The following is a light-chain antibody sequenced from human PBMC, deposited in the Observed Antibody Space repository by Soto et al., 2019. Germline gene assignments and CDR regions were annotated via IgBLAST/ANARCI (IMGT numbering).Light chain of an antibody. CDR1: QTVTYH. Sequence: DIQMTQFPSSLSASVGDRVTITCRASQTVTYHLNWYQHNPGKAPKVLIYGASSIQSGVPSRFSGSGSGTEFTLTISNVQHEDFATYFYQQSYSPPWYTFGQGTKLEIK. CDR2: GAS. CDR3: QQSYSPPWYT. J-gene: IGKJ2*01. V-gene: IGKV1-39*01.